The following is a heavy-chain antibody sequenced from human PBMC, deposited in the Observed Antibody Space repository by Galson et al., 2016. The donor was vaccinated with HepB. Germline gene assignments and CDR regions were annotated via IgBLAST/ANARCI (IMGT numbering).Heavy chain of an antibody. D-gene: IGHD3-22*01. V-gene: IGHV3-64*04. CDR1: GFIFSSHS. CDR2: INYNGAST. CDR3: AKGYGYFDY. J-gene: IGHJ4*02. Sequence: SLRLSCAGSGFIFSSHSLNWIRQAPGKRLEYVSSINYNGASTYYADSVKGRFTISRDNSKNTLYLQMNSLRAEDTAVYYCAKGYGYFDYWGQGTLVTVSS.